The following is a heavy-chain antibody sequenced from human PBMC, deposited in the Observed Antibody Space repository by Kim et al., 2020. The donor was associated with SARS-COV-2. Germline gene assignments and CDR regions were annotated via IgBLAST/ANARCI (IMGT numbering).Heavy chain of an antibody. CDR2: IDCGNGDT. CDR1: GHTFTEDR. D-gene: IGHD2-15*01. J-gene: IGHJ4*02. Sequence: ASVKVSCKTSGHTFTEDRIHWVRQAPGQRLEWMGGIDCGNGDTIYSQKFQGRVTFTTDTSASTGYMELSSLTSEDSAVYYCLGGYYFDYWGQGTLVTVSS. V-gene: IGHV1-3*01. CDR3: LGGYYFDY.